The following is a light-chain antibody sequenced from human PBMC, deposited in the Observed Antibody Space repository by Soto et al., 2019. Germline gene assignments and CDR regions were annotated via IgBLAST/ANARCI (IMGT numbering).Light chain of an antibody. CDR2: DAS. Sequence: DVQMTHSPSSLSASVGDRVTITCRSSQSINNWLAWYQQKPGKAPKFLIYDASTLETGVPSRFSGSASGTEFTLTISGLQPEDVASYYCQQYDTYPLALGGGTKVDIK. V-gene: IGKV1-5*01. CDR3: QQYDTYPLA. CDR1: QSINNW. J-gene: IGKJ4*01.